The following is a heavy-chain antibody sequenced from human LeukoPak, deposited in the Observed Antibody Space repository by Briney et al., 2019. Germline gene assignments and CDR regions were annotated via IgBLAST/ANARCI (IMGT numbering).Heavy chain of an antibody. CDR1: AGSISPQY. D-gene: IGHD3-22*01. CDR2: IHYTGTT. Sequence: SQTRSPTCSVAAGSISPQYWSCIRQPPGELLEYIGFIHYTGTTNYNPSLESRLNISVDTSKNQFSLTLSSVTAADTAVYYCARHGGPTERSGYLYYLDYWGQGTLVTVSS. CDR3: ARHGGPTERSGYLYYLDY. V-gene: IGHV4-59*08. J-gene: IGHJ4*02.